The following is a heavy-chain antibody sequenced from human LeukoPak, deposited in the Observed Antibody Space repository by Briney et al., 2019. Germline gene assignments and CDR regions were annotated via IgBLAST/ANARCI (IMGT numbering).Heavy chain of an antibody. CDR2: ISYDGSNK. V-gene: IGHV3-30*18. J-gene: IGHJ4*02. Sequence: PGRSLRLSCAASGFTFSSYGMHWVRQAPGKGLEWVAVISYDGSNKYYADSVKGRFTISRDNSKNTLYLQMNSLRAEDTAVYYCAKSFSYYDSSGYYFDYWGQGTLVTVSS. CDR3: AKSFSYYDSSGYYFDY. D-gene: IGHD3-22*01. CDR1: GFTFSSYG.